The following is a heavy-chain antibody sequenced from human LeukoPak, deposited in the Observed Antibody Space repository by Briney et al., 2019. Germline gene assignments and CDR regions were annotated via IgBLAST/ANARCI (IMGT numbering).Heavy chain of an antibody. CDR1: GFTFSSYA. CDR2: ISGSGGDT. J-gene: IGHJ4*02. V-gene: IGHV3-23*01. Sequence: GSLRLSCAVSGFTFSSYAMSWVRQAPGKGLEWVSAISGSGGDTYYADSVKGRFTISRDNSKNTLYLQMNSLRVEDTAVYYCAKSSSSWYLDYWGQGTLVTVSS. CDR3: AKSSSSWYLDY. D-gene: IGHD6-13*01.